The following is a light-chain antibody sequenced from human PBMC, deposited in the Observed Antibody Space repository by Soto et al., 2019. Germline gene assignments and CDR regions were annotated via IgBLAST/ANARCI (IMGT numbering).Light chain of an antibody. CDR2: GAS. V-gene: IGKV3-20*01. CDR1: QSVSSNY. J-gene: IGKJ2*01. CDR3: QQYGSSPMYT. Sequence: EIMLTQSPGTLSLSPGERATLSCRASQSVSSNYLAWYQQKPGQAPRLLIYGASSRATDIPDRFSGSGSGTDFTLTISRLEPEDFAVYYCQQYGSSPMYTFGQGTKLEIK.